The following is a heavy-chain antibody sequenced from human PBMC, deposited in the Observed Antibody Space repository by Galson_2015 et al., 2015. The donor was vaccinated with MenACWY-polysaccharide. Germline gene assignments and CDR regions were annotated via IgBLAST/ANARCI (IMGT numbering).Heavy chain of an antibody. CDR2: MNPNSGNT. J-gene: IGHJ5*02. V-gene: IGHV1-8*01. D-gene: IGHD3-22*01. Sequence: SVTVPCKASGYCFSSHEINWPRQTPGNGLEWMGWMNPNSGNTGNAQKFQGRVTMARNTYISIAYMELSSLRSEDTAVYYCATGGKYYYDSSGYLNRSAPWGQGAWGTVSS. CDR3: ATGGKYYYDSSGYLNRSAP. CDR1: GYCFSSHE.